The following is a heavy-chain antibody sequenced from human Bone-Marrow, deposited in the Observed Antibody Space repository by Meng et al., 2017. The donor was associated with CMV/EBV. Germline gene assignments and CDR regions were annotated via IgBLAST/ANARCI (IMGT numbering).Heavy chain of an antibody. J-gene: IGHJ4*02. CDR1: GFSFENYM. CDR2: ITWDAGSS. D-gene: IGHD5-24*01. Sequence: GGSLRLSCAASGFSFENYMMHWVRQAPGKGLEWVSDITWDAGSSHYADSVKGQFTISRDNSKNSLFLQMNRLRNEDTALYYCAKDTGNYRGFDYWGQGTLVTVSS. V-gene: IGHV3-43*01. CDR3: AKDTGNYRGFDY.